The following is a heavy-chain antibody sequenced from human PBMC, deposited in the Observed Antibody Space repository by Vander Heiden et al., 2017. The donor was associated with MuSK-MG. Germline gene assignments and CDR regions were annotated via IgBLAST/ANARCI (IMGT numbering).Heavy chain of an antibody. D-gene: IGHD2-2*01. CDR3: ARVVGGSTRPGRYYYYGMDV. Sequence: QVQLVQSGAEVKKPGSSVKVSCKASGGTFSSYAISWVRQAPGQGLEWMGGIIPIFGTANYAQKFQGRVTITADESTSTAYMELNSLRSEDTAVYYCARVVGGSTRPGRYYYYGMDVWGQGTTVTVSS. CDR2: IIPIFGTA. CDR1: GGTFSSYA. J-gene: IGHJ6*02. V-gene: IGHV1-69*01.